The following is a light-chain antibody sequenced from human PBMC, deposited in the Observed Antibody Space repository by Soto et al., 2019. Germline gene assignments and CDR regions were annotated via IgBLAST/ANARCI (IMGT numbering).Light chain of an antibody. Sequence: IVVTQSPCTLSLSTGERTTLSCRASQSISRYLAWYQQKPGQGPRLLIYGASSRATGTPDRFSGSGSGTDFTLTINRLEPEDFALYYCQQYGSSPPTFGQGTKVDI. J-gene: IGKJ1*01. CDR3: QQYGSSPPT. CDR2: GAS. V-gene: IGKV3-20*01. CDR1: QSISRY.